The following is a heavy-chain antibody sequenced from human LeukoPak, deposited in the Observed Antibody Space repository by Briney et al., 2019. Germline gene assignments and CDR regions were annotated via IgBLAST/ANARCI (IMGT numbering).Heavy chain of an antibody. D-gene: IGHD3-9*01. CDR1: GYTFTGYY. CDR3: ARSYYDILTGYYLFDY. J-gene: IGHJ4*02. V-gene: IGHV1-2*06. CDR2: INPNSGGT. Sequence: ASVKVSCKASGYTFTGYYMHWVRQAPGQGLKWMGRINPNSGGTNYAQKFQGRVTMTRDTSISTAYMELSRLRSDDTAVYYCARSYYDILTGYYLFDYWGQGTLVTVSS.